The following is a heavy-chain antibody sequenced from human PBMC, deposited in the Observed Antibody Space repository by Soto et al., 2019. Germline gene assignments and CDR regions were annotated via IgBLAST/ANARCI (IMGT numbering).Heavy chain of an antibody. D-gene: IGHD3-10*01. CDR1: GYTFTSYD. J-gene: IGHJ4*02. V-gene: IGHV1-8*01. CDR2: MNPNSGNT. CDR3: AITHLRFGEHHY. Sequence: QVQLVQSGAEVKKPGASVKVSCKASGYTFTSYDINWVRQATGQGLEWMGWMNPNSGNTGDAQKFQGRVNLTRNTYKSTAYMELSSLRSEDTAVYYCAITHLRFGEHHYWGQGTLVTVSS.